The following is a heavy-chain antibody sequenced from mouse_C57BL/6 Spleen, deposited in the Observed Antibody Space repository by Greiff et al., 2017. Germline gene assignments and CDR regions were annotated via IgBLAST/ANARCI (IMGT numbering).Heavy chain of an antibody. J-gene: IGHJ4*01. V-gene: IGHV1-61*01. CDR3: AREGASTMVTRGYYAMDY. Sequence: QVQLQQPGAELVRPGSSVKLSCKASGYTFTSYWMDWVKQRPGQGLEWIGNIYPSDSETHYNQKFKDKATLTVDKSSSTAYMQLSSLTSEDSAVYYCAREGASTMVTRGYYAMDYWGQGTSVTVSS. CDR1: GYTFTSYW. D-gene: IGHD2-2*01. CDR2: IYPSDSET.